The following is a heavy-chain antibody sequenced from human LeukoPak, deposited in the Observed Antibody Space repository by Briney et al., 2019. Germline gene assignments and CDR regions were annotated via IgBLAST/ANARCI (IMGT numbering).Heavy chain of an antibody. CDR2: IYYSGTT. Sequence: SETLSLTCSVSGVSLSNYHWSWIRQPPGKGLEWIGHIYYSGTTNYNPSLKTRVTMSVDTSKNQFSLKLSSVTAADTAVYYCARQKYYYYDMDVWGQGTTVTVSS. V-gene: IGHV4-59*01. CDR1: GVSLSNYH. J-gene: IGHJ6*02. CDR3: ARQKYYYYDMDV.